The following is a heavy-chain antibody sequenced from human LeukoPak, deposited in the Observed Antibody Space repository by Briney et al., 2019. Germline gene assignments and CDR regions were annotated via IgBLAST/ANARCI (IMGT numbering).Heavy chain of an antibody. CDR3: TRVSYADGGYFDY. CDR2: ISRSTNYT. CDR1: GFTFSSYY. J-gene: IGHJ4*02. Sequence: GGSLRLSCAASGFTFSSYYMNWVRQAPGKGLEWVSSISRSTNYTYYADSVKGRFTVSRDNAKNSLYLQMSSLTAEDTAVYYCTRVSYADGGYFDYWGQGTLVTVSS. D-gene: IGHD3-16*01. V-gene: IGHV3-21*01.